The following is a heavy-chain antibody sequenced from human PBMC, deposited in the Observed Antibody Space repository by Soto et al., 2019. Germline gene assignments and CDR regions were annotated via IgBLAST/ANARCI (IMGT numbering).Heavy chain of an antibody. J-gene: IGHJ4*02. CDR3: ARLVVRGSAVDY. D-gene: IGHD3-10*01. V-gene: IGHV4-39*01. CDR2: IYYSGST. Sequence: SETLSLTCTVSGGSISSSSYYWGWIRQPPGKGLEWIGSIYYSGSTYYNPSLKSRVTISVDTSKNQFSLKLSSVTAADTAVYYCARLVVRGSAVDYWGQGTLVTVSS. CDR1: GGSISSSSYY.